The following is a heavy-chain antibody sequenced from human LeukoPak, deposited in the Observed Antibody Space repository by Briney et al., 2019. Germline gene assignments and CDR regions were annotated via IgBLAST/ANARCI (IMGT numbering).Heavy chain of an antibody. CDR2: ISGSGGST. Sequence: GGSLRLSCAASGFTFSSYAMSWVRQAPGKGLEWVSAISGSGGSTYYADSVKGRFTISRDDSKNTLYLQMNSLRAEDTAVYYCAKEGWYIVGATNGGFDYWGQGTLVTVSS. CDR1: GFTFSSYA. D-gene: IGHD1-26*01. V-gene: IGHV3-23*01. J-gene: IGHJ4*02. CDR3: AKEGWYIVGATNGGFDY.